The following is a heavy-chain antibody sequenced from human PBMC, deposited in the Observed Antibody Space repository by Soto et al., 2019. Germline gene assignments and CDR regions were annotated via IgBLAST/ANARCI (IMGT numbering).Heavy chain of an antibody. CDR1: GFTFSSYA. CDR3: AKGKGPGYYYYGMDV. J-gene: IGHJ6*02. V-gene: IGHV3-23*01. Sequence: GGSLRLSCAASGFTFSSYAMSWVRQAPGKGLEWVSAISGSGGSTYYADSVKGRFTISRDNSKNTLYLQMNSLRAEDTAVYYCAKGKGPGYYYYGMDVWGQGTTVTVSS. CDR2: ISGSGGST. D-gene: IGHD2-8*02.